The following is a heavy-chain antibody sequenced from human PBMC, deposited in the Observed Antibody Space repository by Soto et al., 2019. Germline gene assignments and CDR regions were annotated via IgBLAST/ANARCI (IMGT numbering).Heavy chain of an antibody. Sequence: SVKLYCKASGGTFSSYAISWVRQATGQGLEWMGGIIPIFGTANYAQKFQGRVTITADESTSTAYMELSSLRSEDTAVYYCARGRGVVPAANLYYYYGMDVWGQGTTVTVSS. V-gene: IGHV1-69*13. D-gene: IGHD2-2*01. CDR3: ARGRGVVPAANLYYYYGMDV. CDR1: GGTFSSYA. CDR2: IIPIFGTA. J-gene: IGHJ6*02.